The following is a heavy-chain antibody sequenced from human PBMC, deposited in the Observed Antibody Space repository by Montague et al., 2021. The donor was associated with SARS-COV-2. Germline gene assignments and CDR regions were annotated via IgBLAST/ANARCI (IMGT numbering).Heavy chain of an antibody. V-gene: IGHV4-39*01. D-gene: IGHD3-10*01. CDR1: GGSVSSSPYY. CDR2: ISYSGRT. CDR3: ASSYYYGSGTYVYNYYMDV. Sequence: SETLSLTCTVSGGSVSSSPYYWGWIRQPPGRGLEWDGSISYSGRTYFXPSLKSRLTISVDSSENQFSLRLSSVTAADTAVYYCASSYYYGSGTYVYNYYMDVWGKGTTVTVSS. J-gene: IGHJ6*03.